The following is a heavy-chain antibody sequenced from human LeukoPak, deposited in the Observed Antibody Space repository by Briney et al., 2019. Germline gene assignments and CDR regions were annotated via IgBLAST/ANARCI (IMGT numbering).Heavy chain of an antibody. CDR3: ARAVDSSGWPYPDY. J-gene: IGHJ4*02. CDR2: IYYSGST. V-gene: IGHV4-30-4*01. Sequence: PSETLPLTCTVSGGSISSGDYYWSWIRQPPGKGLEWIGYIYYSGSTYYNPSLKSRVTISVDTSKNQFSLKLSSVTAADTAVYYCARAVDSSGWPYPDYWGQGTLVTVSS. CDR1: GGSISSGDYY. D-gene: IGHD6-19*01.